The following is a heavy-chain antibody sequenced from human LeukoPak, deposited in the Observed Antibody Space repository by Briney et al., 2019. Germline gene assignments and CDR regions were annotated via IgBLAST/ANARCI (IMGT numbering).Heavy chain of an antibody. J-gene: IGHJ4*02. CDR2: IYYSGST. CDR1: GGSISSSSYY. D-gene: IGHD3-22*01. V-gene: IGHV4-39*01. CDR3: ARSYSGDYYDSSGYYFDY. Sequence: SETLSLTCTVSGGSISSSSYYWGWIRQPPGKGLEWIGSIYYSGSTYYNPSLKSRVTISVDTSKNQFSLKLSSVTAADTAVYYCARSYSGDYYDSSGYYFDYWGQGTLVTVSS.